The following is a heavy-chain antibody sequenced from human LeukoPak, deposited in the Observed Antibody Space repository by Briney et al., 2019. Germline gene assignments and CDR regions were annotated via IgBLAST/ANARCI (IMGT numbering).Heavy chain of an antibody. CDR1: GFTFSSHA. CDR3: AKGGSTSRVTTSRVVFGYYYYLDV. D-gene: IGHD4-17*01. V-gene: IGHV3-23*01. CDR2: LSGSGGTT. Sequence: GGSLRLSCTASGFTFSSHAMSWVRQAPGKGLEWVSSLSGSGGTTYHADSVKGRFSISRDNSKNTLYLQLNSLRAEDTAVYYCAKGGSTSRVTTSRVVFGYYYYLDVWGKGTPVTVSS. J-gene: IGHJ6*03.